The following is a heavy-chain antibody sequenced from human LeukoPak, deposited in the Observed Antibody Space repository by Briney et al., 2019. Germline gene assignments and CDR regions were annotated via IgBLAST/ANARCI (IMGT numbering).Heavy chain of an antibody. CDR3: TRAVAGHPD. CDR1: GVPLSNYY. V-gene: IGHV4-34*01. J-gene: IGHJ4*01. CDR2: INHSGYT. Sequence: SETLSLTCGVSGVPLSNYYWSWVRQSPRQGLEWIGEINHSGYTNYNPSLKSRVTMSIDTSKNQFSLKLTSVSAADAGVYYCTRAVAGHPDWGQGTLVTVSS. D-gene: IGHD6-19*01.